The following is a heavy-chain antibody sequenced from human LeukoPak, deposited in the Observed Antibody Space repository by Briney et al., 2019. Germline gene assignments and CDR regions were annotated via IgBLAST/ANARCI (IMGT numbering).Heavy chain of an antibody. CDR2: IRYDGSNK. V-gene: IGHV3-30*02. CDR1: GFTFSSYG. D-gene: IGHD3-22*01. CDR3: YYYDSSGYPAYYYYMDV. Sequence: PGGSLLLSCAASGFTFSSYGMHWVRQAPGKGLEWVAFIRYDGSNKYYADSVRGRFTISRDNSKNTLYLQMNSLSAEDYCANVGYYYDSSGYPAYYYYMDVWGKGTTVTISS. J-gene: IGHJ6*03.